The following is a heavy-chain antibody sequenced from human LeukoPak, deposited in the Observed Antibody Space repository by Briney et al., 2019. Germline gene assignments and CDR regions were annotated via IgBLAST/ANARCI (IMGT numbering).Heavy chain of an antibody. J-gene: IGHJ4*02. D-gene: IGHD3-16*02. CDR3: ARYDVWGSYRAFDY. V-gene: IGHV4-61*02. CDR1: GGSISSGSYY. Sequence: SETLSLTCTVSGGSISSGSYYWSWIRQPAGKGLEWIGRIYTSGSTNYNPSLKSRVTISVDTSKNQFSLRLSSVTAADTAVYYCARYDVWGSYRAFDYWGQGTLVTVSS. CDR2: IYTSGST.